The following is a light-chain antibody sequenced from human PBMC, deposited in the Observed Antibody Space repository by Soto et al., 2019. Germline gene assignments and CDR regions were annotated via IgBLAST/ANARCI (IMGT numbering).Light chain of an antibody. CDR1: QSISSW. Sequence: EIPMNHSPFPLFATIKEKKTNTCRASQSISSWLAWYQQRPGTAPKLLIYKASTLQSGVPSRFSGSGSGTEFTLTISSLQPDDSATYYCQQYNDNWTFGQGTKV. CDR3: QQYNDNWT. J-gene: IGKJ1*01. CDR2: KAS. V-gene: IGKV1-5*03.